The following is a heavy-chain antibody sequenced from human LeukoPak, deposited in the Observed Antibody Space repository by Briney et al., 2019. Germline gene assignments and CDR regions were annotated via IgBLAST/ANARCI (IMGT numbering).Heavy chain of an antibody. J-gene: IGHJ4*02. CDR2: IWYDGSNK. Sequence: GGSLRLSCAASGFTFSSYGIHWVRQAPGKGLEWVALIWYDGSNKYYADSVKGRFTLSRDNSKNTLYLQMNSLRAEDTAVYYCARAGLGAVSDVWGQGTLVTVSS. CDR3: ARAGLGAVSDV. D-gene: IGHD1-26*01. V-gene: IGHV3-33*01. CDR1: GFTFSSYG.